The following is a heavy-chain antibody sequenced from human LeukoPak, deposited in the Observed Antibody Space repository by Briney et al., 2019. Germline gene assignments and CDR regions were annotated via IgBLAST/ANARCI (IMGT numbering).Heavy chain of an antibody. Sequence: ASVKVSCKASGYTFTSYAMHWVRQAPGQGLEWMGWINPNSGGTNYAQKFQGWVTMTRDTSISTAYMELSRLRSDDTAVYYCARGMSGYYRYYFDYWGQGTLVTVSS. CDR1: GYTFTSYA. CDR3: ARGMSGYYRYYFDY. D-gene: IGHD3-22*01. V-gene: IGHV1-2*04. CDR2: INPNSGGT. J-gene: IGHJ4*02.